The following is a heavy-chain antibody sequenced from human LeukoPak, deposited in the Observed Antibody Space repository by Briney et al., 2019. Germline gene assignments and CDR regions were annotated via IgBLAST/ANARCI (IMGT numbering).Heavy chain of an antibody. J-gene: IGHJ6*03. Sequence: GRSLRLSCAASGFTFDDYAMHWVRQAPGKGLEWVSGISWNSGSIGYADSVKGRFTISRDNAKNSLYLQMNSLRAEDTAVYYCARAPYTIFGAMDVWGKGTTVTVSS. V-gene: IGHV3-9*01. CDR2: ISWNSGSI. D-gene: IGHD3-3*01. CDR3: ARAPYTIFGAMDV. CDR1: GFTFDDYA.